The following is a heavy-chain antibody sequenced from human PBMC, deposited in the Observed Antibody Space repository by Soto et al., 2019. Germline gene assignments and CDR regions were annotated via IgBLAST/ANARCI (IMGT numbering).Heavy chain of an antibody. CDR2: INHSGST. CDR3: ARGRYSLRSHYYGMDV. D-gene: IGHD4-17*01. J-gene: IGHJ6*02. CDR1: GVSFSCYY. V-gene: IGHV4-34*01. Sequence: PSETLSVTCAVYGVSFSCYYWSWIRQPPGKGLEWIGEINHSGSTNYNPSLKSRVTISVDTSKNQFSLKLSSVTAADTAVYYCARGRYSLRSHYYGMDVWGQGTTVTVSS.